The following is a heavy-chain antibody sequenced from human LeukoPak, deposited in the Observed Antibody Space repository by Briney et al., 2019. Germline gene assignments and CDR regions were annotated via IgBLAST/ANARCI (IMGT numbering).Heavy chain of an antibody. J-gene: IGHJ4*02. D-gene: IGHD6-19*01. Sequence: ASVRVSCKTSGYTFTNYAITWVRQAPGQGLEWLGWISANNGNINYAQNVQGRVSMTTDTPTTTAYMELRSLKSDDTAVYYCARVEIAVGDFYFDYWGQGTLVPSPQ. V-gene: IGHV1-18*01. CDR1: GYTFTNYA. CDR2: ISANNGNI. CDR3: ARVEIAVGDFYFDY.